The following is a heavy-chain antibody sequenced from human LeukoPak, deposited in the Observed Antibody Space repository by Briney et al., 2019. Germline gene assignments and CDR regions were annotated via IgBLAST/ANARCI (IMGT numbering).Heavy chain of an antibody. Sequence: SETLSLTCTVSGGSISSSSYYWGWIRQPPGKGLEWIGSIYYSGSTYYNPSLKSRVTISVDTSKNQFSLELSSVTAADTAVYYCARCMVRGNFYYMDVWGKGTTVTVSS. V-gene: IGHV4-39*01. CDR3: ARCMVRGNFYYMDV. J-gene: IGHJ6*03. D-gene: IGHD3-10*01. CDR1: GGSISSSSYY. CDR2: IYYSGST.